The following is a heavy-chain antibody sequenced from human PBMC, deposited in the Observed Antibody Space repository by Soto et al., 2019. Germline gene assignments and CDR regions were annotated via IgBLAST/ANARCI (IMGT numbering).Heavy chain of an antibody. V-gene: IGHV3-66*01. CDR1: GFSVNNNN. Sequence: GGSLRLSCAVSGFSVNNNNMNWVRQSPAKGLEWVSIIYSGGSTYYADSVKGRFTISRDNSKNTLYLQMNSLRAEDTAVYYCASLGDTSTFDYWGQGTLVTVSS. CDR3: ASLGDTSTFDY. CDR2: IYSGGST. D-gene: IGHD6-13*01. J-gene: IGHJ4*02.